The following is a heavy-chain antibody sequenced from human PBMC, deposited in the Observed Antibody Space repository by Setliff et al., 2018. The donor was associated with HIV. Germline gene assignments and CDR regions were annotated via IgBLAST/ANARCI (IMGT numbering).Heavy chain of an antibody. CDR3: ARDRNYYDSSGYWGY. V-gene: IGHV3-30*14. D-gene: IGHD3-22*01. CDR1: GFTFSYYT. J-gene: IGHJ4*02. Sequence: GGSLRLSCAASGFTFSYYTMHWIRQTPDNGLEWVAVISYDGNSQYYADSVKGRFTLSRDNSKNTLYLQMNSLRAEDTAVYYCARDRNYYDSSGYWGYWGQGTLVTVSS. CDR2: ISYDGNSQ.